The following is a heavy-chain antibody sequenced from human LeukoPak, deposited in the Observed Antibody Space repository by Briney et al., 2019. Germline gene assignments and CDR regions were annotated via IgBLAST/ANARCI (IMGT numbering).Heavy chain of an antibody. CDR3: AKSLTMTTRIHSIDL. Sequence: PGGSLRLSCAASGFTVSSNYMSWVRQAPGKGLEWVSVIYSGGSTYYADSVKGRFTISRDNSKNTLYLQMNSLRAEDTAVYYCAKSLTMTTRIHSIDLRGQGTLVTVSS. D-gene: IGHD4-17*01. J-gene: IGHJ4*02. CDR2: IYSGGST. V-gene: IGHV3-53*01. CDR1: GFTVSSNY.